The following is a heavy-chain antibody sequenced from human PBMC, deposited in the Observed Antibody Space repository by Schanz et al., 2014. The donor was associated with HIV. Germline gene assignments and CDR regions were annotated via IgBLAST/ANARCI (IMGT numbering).Heavy chain of an antibody. V-gene: IGHV1-69*18. D-gene: IGHD3-3*01. Sequence: QVQLVQSGAEVKKPGSSVKVSCKASGGTSSSYAISWVRQAPGQGLEWMGKIIPIFGTANYAQKFQGRVTITADESTSTAYMELRSLRSEDTAVYYCARGECDFWSGYCPHFHYFDLDVWGPGTSVTVSS. CDR3: ARGECDFWSGYCPHFHYFDLDV. J-gene: IGHJ6*02. CDR1: GGTSSSYA. CDR2: IIPIFGTA.